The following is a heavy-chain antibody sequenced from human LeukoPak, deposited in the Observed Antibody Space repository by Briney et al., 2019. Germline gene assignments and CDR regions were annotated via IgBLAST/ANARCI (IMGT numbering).Heavy chain of an antibody. J-gene: IGHJ4*02. CDR2: IIPIFGIT. CDR1: GGTFSSYP. D-gene: IGHD4-17*01. CDR3: ARDGTKSKYGDYVSFDF. V-gene: IGHV1-69*13. Sequence: SVKVSCKASGGTFSSYPISWVRQAPGQGLEWMGGIIPIFGITNYAQKFQGRLTITADEPTSTAYMELSSLRSEDTAMYFCARDGTKSKYGDYVSFDFWGQGTLVTVSS.